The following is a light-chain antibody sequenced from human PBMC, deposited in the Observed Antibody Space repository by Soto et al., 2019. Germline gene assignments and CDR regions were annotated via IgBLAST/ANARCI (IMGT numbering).Light chain of an antibody. Sequence: QLVLTQSSSASASLGSSVKLTCTLSSGHSSYIIACHQQQPGKAPRYLMKLEGSGSYNKGSGVPDRFSGASSGADRYLTIPTLQFEDEADYYCETWDSNTHTVFGGGTKLTVL. CDR2: LEGSGSY. CDR1: SGHSSYI. J-gene: IGLJ3*02. V-gene: IGLV4-60*02. CDR3: ETWDSNTHTV.